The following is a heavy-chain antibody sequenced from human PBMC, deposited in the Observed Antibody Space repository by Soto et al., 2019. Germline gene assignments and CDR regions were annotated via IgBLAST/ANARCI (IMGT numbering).Heavy chain of an antibody. CDR1: GLTFSSYA. CDR2: ISYDGSNK. CDR3: ARDPNSGSYRHDAFDI. Sequence: PGGSLILSWAASGLTFSSYAMHWVRQAPGKGLEWVAVISYDGSNKYYADSVKGRFTISRDNSKNTLYLQMNSLRAEDTAVYYCARDPNSGSYRHDAFDIWGQGTMVTVSS. D-gene: IGHD1-26*01. J-gene: IGHJ3*02. V-gene: IGHV3-30-3*01.